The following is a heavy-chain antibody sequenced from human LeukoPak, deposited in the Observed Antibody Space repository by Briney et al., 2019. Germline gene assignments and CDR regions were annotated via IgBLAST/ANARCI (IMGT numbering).Heavy chain of an antibody. CDR2: LQDDGSHQ. J-gene: IGHJ4*02. CDR1: GFAVSTSW. V-gene: IGHV3-7*03. CDR3: ARDLSSRDAY. Sequence: PGGSLRLSCAASGFAVSTSWMGWVRQAPGKGLEWVASLQDDGSHQYYVDSAKGRFTTSRENAKNSLFLQMSSLRVEDTAVYYCARDLSSRDAYWGQGTLVTVSS. D-gene: IGHD6-13*01.